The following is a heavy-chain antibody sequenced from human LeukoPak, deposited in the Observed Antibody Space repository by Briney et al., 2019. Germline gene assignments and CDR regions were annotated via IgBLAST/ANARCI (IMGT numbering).Heavy chain of an antibody. V-gene: IGHV4-34*01. CDR1: GGSFSGYY. Sequence: PSETLTLICAVYGGSFSGYYWSWIRQPPGKGLEWIGEINHSGSTNYNPSLKSRVTISVDTSKNQFSLKLSSVTAADTAVYYCARGFPHGGNDYWGQGTVVTVSS. D-gene: IGHD4-23*01. CDR3: ARGFPHGGNDY. J-gene: IGHJ4*02. CDR2: INHSGST.